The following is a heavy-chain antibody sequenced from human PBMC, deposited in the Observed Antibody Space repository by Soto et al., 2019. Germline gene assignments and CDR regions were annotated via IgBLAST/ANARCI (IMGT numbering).Heavy chain of an antibody. CDR3: ARGPYCSSTSCYGEDNWFDP. CDR1: GGSIGSYY. V-gene: IGHV4-4*07. Sequence: QVQLQESGPGLVKPSETLSLTCTVSGGSIGSYYWSWIRQPAGKGLEWIGRIYTSGSTNYNPSLKSRVTMSVDTSKNQFSLKLSSVTAADTAVYYCARGPYCSSTSCYGEDNWFDPWGQGTLVTVSS. J-gene: IGHJ5*02. D-gene: IGHD2-2*01. CDR2: IYTSGST.